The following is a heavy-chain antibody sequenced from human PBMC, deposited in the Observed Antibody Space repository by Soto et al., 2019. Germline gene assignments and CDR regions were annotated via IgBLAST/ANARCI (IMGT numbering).Heavy chain of an antibody. V-gene: IGHV4-34*01. CDR3: PRGSKLWRRGSGWYYYGMDV. Sequence: SETLSLTCAVYGGSLSGYYWSWIRQPPGKGLEWIGEINHSGSTNYNPSLKSRVTISVDTSKNQFSLKLSSVTAADTAVYYCPRGSKLWRRGSGWYYYGMDVWGQGTTVTVSS. CDR2: INHSGST. J-gene: IGHJ6*02. CDR1: GGSLSGYY. D-gene: IGHD6-19*01.